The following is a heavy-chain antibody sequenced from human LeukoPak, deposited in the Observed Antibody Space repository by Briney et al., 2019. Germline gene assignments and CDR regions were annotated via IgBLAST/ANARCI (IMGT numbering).Heavy chain of an antibody. CDR3: AKVPAGIGYSSGWYYFDY. CDR2: ISGSGGST. D-gene: IGHD6-19*01. Sequence: PGGSLRLSCAASGFTFSSYAMSWVRQAPGKGLEWVSAISGSGGSTYYADSVKGRFTISRDSSKNTLYLQMNSLRAEDTAVYYCAKVPAGIGYSSGWYYFDYWGQGTLVTVSS. V-gene: IGHV3-23*01. CDR1: GFTFSSYA. J-gene: IGHJ4*02.